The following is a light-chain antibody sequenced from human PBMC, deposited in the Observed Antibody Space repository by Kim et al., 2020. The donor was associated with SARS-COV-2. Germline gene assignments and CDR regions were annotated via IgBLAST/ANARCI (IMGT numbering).Light chain of an antibody. V-gene: IGKV3-15*01. CDR2: GAS. Sequence: EIVMTQTPATLAVSPGERVTLSCRASQSVGSNLAWYQHQPGQAPRLLMFGASRGATGIPARFSGSGSGTDFTLTISSLQSEDFAVYYCQQYNTWPWTFGQGTKVDIK. CDR1: QSVGSN. J-gene: IGKJ1*01. CDR3: QQYNTWPWT.